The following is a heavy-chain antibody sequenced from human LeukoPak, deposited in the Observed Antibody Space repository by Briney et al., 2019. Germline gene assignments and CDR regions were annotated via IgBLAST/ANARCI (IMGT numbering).Heavy chain of an antibody. D-gene: IGHD6-19*01. J-gene: IGHJ4*02. V-gene: IGHV3-7*03. CDR3: VKNDGWFHLAQ. CDR1: GFYFRDHW. CDR2: IKTDGSET. Sequence: PGGSLRLSCAASGFYFRDHWMDWDRQAPGKGLEWVGHIKTDGSETYYLDSLKGRISISRDNTNNALYLQMNSLRVEGTAIYYCVKNDGWFHLAQWGQGTLVTVFS.